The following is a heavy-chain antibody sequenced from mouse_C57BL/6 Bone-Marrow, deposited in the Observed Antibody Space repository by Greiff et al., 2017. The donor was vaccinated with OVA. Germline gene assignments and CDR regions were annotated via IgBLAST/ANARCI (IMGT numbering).Heavy chain of an antibody. V-gene: IGHV1-50*01. CDR1: GYTFTSYW. Sequence: QVQLQQPGAELVKPGASVKLSCKASGYTFTSYWMQWVKQRPGQGLEWIGEIHPSDSYTNYNQKFKGKATLTVDTSSSTAYVQLSSLTSEDTAVYYGARSGGYLFAYWGQGTLVTVSA. D-gene: IGHD2-2*01. CDR3: ARSGGYLFAY. J-gene: IGHJ3*01. CDR2: IHPSDSYT.